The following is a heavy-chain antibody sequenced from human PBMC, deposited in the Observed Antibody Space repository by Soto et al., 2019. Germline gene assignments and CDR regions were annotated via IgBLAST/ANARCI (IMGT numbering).Heavy chain of an antibody. CDR3: VRAAGYSGNDYVHYYGMDV. Sequence: QVQLVESGGGVVQPGRSLRLSCAASGFTFRNYGMHWVRQAPAKGLEWVALVWYDGGNKNYVDSGKGRFTISRDNSKNALYLQMNSLRDEDTAVYYCVRAAGYSGNDYVHYYGMDVWGQGTTVTVSS. D-gene: IGHD5-12*01. CDR1: GFTFRNYG. V-gene: IGHV3-33*01. CDR2: VWYDGGNK. J-gene: IGHJ6*02.